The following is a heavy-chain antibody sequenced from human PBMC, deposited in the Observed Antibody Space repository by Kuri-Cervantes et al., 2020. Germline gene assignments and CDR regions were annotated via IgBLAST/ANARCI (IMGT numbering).Heavy chain of an antibody. Sequence: SETLSLTCAVSGGSISSSNWWSWVRQPPGKGLEWIGEVYHSGSTYYSPSLKSRVTISVDTSKNQFSLKLTSMTAADTAVYYCARAGSYRGWGRFGFDYWGQGTLVTVSS. D-gene: IGHD1-26*01. J-gene: IGHJ4*02. CDR2: VYHSGST. CDR1: GGSISSSNW. V-gene: IGHV4-4*02. CDR3: ARAGSYRGWGRFGFDY.